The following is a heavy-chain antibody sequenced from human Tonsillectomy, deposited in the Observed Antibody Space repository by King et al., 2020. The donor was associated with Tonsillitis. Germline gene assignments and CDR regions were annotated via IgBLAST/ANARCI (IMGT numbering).Heavy chain of an antibody. Sequence: QLVQSGGEMKKPGTSVKVSCKTSGYSFLTYGISWVRQAPGQGLEWLGWISAYNGNTNYAQSVQGRVTLTTDTSTTTAYMELRNLISDDTAVYYCARDVPMALIADDYYGFDVWGQGTPVTVSS. V-gene: IGHV1-18*01. CDR3: ARDVPMALIADDYYGFDV. D-gene: IGHD5-24*01. J-gene: IGHJ6*02. CDR2: ISAYNGNT. CDR1: GYSFLTYG.